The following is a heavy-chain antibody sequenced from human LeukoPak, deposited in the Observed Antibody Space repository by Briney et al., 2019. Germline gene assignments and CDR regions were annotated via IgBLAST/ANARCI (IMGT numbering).Heavy chain of an antibody. CDR3: ARVVRGAVDY. Sequence: GASVKVSCKASGYTFTGHYMHWVRQAPGQGLEWMGWINPKNAGTNFAQRFQGRVTMTRDTSISTVYMELSRLRSDDTALYYCARVVRGAVDYWGQGTLVTVSS. CDR2: INPKNAGT. CDR1: GYTFTGHY. V-gene: IGHV1-2*02. J-gene: IGHJ4*02. D-gene: IGHD3-10*01.